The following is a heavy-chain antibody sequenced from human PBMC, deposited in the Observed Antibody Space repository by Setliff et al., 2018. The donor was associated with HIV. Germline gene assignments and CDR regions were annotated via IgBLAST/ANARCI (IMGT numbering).Heavy chain of an antibody. V-gene: IGHV1-8*02. Sequence: ASVKVSCKASGYTFTSYDFNWGRQATGQGLEWMGWMNPNSGDTGYAQKFQGRVTMTRKTSISTAYMEMGSLKSEDTAVYYGARPGNWGGRSMNYWGQGTRVTAPQ. J-gene: IGHJ4*02. CDR1: GYTFTSYD. D-gene: IGHD3-10*01. CDR3: ARPGNWGGRSMNY. CDR2: MNPNSGDT.